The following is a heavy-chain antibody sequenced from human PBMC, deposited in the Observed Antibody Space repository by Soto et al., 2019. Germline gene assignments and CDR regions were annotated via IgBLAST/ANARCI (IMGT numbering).Heavy chain of an antibody. J-gene: IGHJ5*02. V-gene: IGHV3-33*01. Sequence: QVQLVESGGGVVQPGRSLRLSCAASGFTFSSYGMHWVRQAPGKGLEWVAVIWYDGSNKYYADSVKGRFTITRDNSKNTLYLQMNSLSAEDTAVYYCARDALIAAAGTIMDWFDPWGQGTLVTVSS. CDR1: GFTFSSYG. CDR2: IWYDGSNK. D-gene: IGHD6-13*01. CDR3: ARDALIAAAGTIMDWFDP.